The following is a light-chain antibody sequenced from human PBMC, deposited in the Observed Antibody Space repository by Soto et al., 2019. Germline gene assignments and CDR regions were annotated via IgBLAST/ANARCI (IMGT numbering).Light chain of an antibody. CDR3: QVWDSSSDHPV. V-gene: IGLV3-21*02. CDR1: NIGSKS. Sequence: SYELTQPPSVSVAPGQTARITCGGNNIGSKSVHWYQQKPGQAPVLVVYDESDRPSGIPERFSGSNSGNTATLTISRVEAGDEADYYCQVWDSSSDHPVFGGGTKLTVL. J-gene: IGLJ2*01. CDR2: DES.